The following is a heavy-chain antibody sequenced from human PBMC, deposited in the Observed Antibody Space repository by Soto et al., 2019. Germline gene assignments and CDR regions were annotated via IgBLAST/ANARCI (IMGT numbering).Heavy chain of an antibody. J-gene: IGHJ4*02. Sequence: QVQLVESGGGVVQPGRSLRLSCAASGFTFSSSALHWVRQAPGKGLEWVALISYDGNNKYYADSVKGRFTISRDNSKNTLYRQMNSLRAEDTAVYYCAREVASYDRSGFVDYWGQGTLVTVSS. CDR3: AREVASYDRSGFVDY. D-gene: IGHD3-22*01. V-gene: IGHV3-30-3*01. CDR2: ISYDGNNK. CDR1: GFTFSSSA.